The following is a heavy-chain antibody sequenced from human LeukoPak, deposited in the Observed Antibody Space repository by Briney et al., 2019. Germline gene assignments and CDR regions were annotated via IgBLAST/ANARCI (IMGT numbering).Heavy chain of an antibody. CDR1: GYSISSGYY. Sequence: PSETLSLTCVVSGYSISSGYYWGWIRQPPGKGLEWIGSISHSADTYYKPSLRSRVTISEDTSKNQYSLNLSSVTAADTAVYYCARLGRYCSGSTCYPTNFGNWGQGTLVTVSS. J-gene: IGHJ4*02. CDR2: ISHSADT. V-gene: IGHV4-38-2*01. D-gene: IGHD2-15*01. CDR3: ARLGRYCSGSTCYPTNFGN.